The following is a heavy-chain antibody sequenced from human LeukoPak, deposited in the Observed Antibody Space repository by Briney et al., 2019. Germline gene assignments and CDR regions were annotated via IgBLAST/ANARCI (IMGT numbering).Heavy chain of an antibody. D-gene: IGHD3-3*01. CDR2: INHSGST. Sequence: SETLSLTCAVYGGSFSGYYWSWIRQPPGKGLEWIGEINHSGSTNYNPSLKSRVTISVDTSKNQFSLKLSSVTAAGTAVYYCARGRYYDFWSGYSVGVYFDYWGQGTLVTVSS. CDR3: ARGRYYDFWSGYSVGVYFDY. CDR1: GGSFSGYY. J-gene: IGHJ4*02. V-gene: IGHV4-34*01.